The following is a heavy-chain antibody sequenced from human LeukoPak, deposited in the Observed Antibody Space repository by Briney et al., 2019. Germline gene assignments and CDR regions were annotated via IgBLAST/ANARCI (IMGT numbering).Heavy chain of an antibody. CDR1: GFTFTDHY. CDR2: IGPHSTFT. J-gene: IGHJ4*02. CDR3: VREGEGPLSKDFDY. D-gene: IGHD2/OR15-2a*01. V-gene: IGHV1-2*02. Sequence: ASLKVSCKSSGFTFTDHYIHWVRQGPGQGLEWMGYIGPHSTFTSSPQEFQGRVTMTRDASMSTAYMELTRLTSDDTAVYYCVREGEGPLSKDFDYWGQGTLVTVSS.